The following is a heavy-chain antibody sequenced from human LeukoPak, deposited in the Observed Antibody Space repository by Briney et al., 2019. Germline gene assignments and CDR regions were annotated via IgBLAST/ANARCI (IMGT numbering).Heavy chain of an antibody. CDR3: AKDVSAVSIWNGASDFDY. CDR2: ISGSGDST. V-gene: IGHV3-23*01. D-gene: IGHD1-1*01. CDR1: GFTFSDYY. Sequence: GGSLRLSCAASGFTFSDYYMSWVRQAPGKGLEWVSAISGSGDSTYNADSVKGRFTISRDNSKNTLYLRMNSLRTDDPAVYYCAKDVSAVSIWNGASDFDYWGQGTLVTVSS. J-gene: IGHJ4*02.